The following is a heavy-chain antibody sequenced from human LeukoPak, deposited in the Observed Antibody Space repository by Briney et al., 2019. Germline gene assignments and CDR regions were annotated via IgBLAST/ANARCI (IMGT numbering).Heavy chain of an antibody. CDR3: ARINVGNYYGSGLSLYYFDY. J-gene: IGHJ4*02. D-gene: IGHD3-10*01. CDR1: GYSISSGYY. Sequence: PSETLSLTCTVSGYSISSGYYWGWIRQPPGKGLEWIGSIYHSGSTYYNPSLKSRVTISVDTSKNQFSLKLSSVTAADTAVYYCARINVGNYYGSGLSLYYFDYWGQGTLVTVSS. V-gene: IGHV4-38-2*02. CDR2: IYHSGST.